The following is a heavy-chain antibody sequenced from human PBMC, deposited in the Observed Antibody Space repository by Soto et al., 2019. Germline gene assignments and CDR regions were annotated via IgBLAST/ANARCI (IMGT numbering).Heavy chain of an antibody. Sequence: QVQLVESGGGVVQPGRSQRLSCAASGFTFSSYGMHWVRQAPGKGLEWVAVISYDGSNKYYADSVKGRFTISRDNSKNTLYLQMNSLRAEDTAVYYCAKGVTGDYWGQGTLVTVSS. D-gene: IGHD3-16*01. J-gene: IGHJ4*02. CDR1: GFTFSSYG. V-gene: IGHV3-30*18. CDR3: AKGVTGDY. CDR2: ISYDGSNK.